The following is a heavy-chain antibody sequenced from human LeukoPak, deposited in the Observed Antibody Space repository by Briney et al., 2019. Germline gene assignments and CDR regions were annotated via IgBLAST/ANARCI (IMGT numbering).Heavy chain of an antibody. V-gene: IGHV4-30-2*01. J-gene: IGHJ4*02. CDR2: IYHSGST. CDR1: GGSISSGGYY. CDR3: ARDGGYCSSTSCLP. D-gene: IGHD2-2*01. Sequence: RPSETLSLTCTVSGGSISSGGYYWSWIRQPPGKGLEWIGYIYHSGSTYYNPSLKSRVTISVDRSKNQFSLKLSSVTAADTAVYYCARDGGYCSSTSCLPWGQGTLVTVSS.